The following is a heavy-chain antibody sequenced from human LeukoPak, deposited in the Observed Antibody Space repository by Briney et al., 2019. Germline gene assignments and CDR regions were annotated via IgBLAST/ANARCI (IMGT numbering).Heavy chain of an antibody. D-gene: IGHD2-15*01. CDR2: INTDTGNP. Sequence: ASVKVSCKASGYTFTTYAMNWVRQAPGQGLGWMGWINTDTGNPTYAQGFTGRFVFSLDTSVSTSYLQISSLKAEDTAVYYCARGYCSGGSCHTFDYWGQGTLVTVSS. V-gene: IGHV7-4-1*02. CDR3: ARGYCSGGSCHTFDY. J-gene: IGHJ4*02. CDR1: GYTFTTYA.